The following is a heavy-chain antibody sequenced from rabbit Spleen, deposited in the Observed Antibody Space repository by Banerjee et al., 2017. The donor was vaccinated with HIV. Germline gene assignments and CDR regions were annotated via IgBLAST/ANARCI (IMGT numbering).Heavy chain of an antibody. CDR1: GLDFSISSY. CDR3: ARDTSSSFSSYGMDL. Sequence: QSLEESGGDLVKPGASLTLTCKASGLDFSISSYMCWVRQAPGKGLEWIACIYAGGSGTTYYASWAKGRFTISKTSSTTVTLQMTSLTAADTATYFCARDTSSSFSSYGMDLWGPGTLVTVS. D-gene: IGHD1-1*01. V-gene: IGHV1S40*01. CDR2: IYAGGSGTT. J-gene: IGHJ6*01.